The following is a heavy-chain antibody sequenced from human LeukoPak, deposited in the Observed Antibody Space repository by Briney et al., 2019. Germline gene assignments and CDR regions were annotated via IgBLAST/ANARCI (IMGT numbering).Heavy chain of an antibody. CDR2: IRLDGSGK. J-gene: IGHJ4*02. Sequence: GGSLSLSCAASGFTFGSFGMHWVRQAPGKGLEWITYIRLDGSGKYYADSVKGRFTISRDNSRNTLYMQMNSLRVKDTAVYYCAKDYRWAYDYWGQGTLVTVSS. CDR3: AKDYRWAYDY. CDR1: GFTFGSFG. V-gene: IGHV3-30*02. D-gene: IGHD2-8*02.